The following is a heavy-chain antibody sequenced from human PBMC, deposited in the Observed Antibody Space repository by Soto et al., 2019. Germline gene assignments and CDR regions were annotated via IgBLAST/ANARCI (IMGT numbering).Heavy chain of an antibody. D-gene: IGHD2-2*01. CDR3: ARHNTPHYCSSTSCYRYYYGMDV. CDR1: GYSFTSYW. J-gene: IGHJ6*02. CDR2: IDPSDSYT. Sequence: PGESLKISCNGSGYSFTSYWISWVRQMPGKGLEWMGRIDPSDSYTNYSPSFQGHVTISADKSISTAYLQWSSLKASDTAMYYCARHNTPHYCSSTSCYRYYYGMDVWGQGTTVTVSS. V-gene: IGHV5-10-1*01.